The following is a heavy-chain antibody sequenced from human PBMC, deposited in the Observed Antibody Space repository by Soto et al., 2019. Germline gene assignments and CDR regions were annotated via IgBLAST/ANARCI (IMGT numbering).Heavy chain of an antibody. CDR3: AIIQLTYRINDY. CDR1: GGSISSSSYY. J-gene: IGHJ4*02. Sequence: QLQLQESCPGLVKPSETLSLTCTVSGGSISSSSYYWGWIRQPPGKGLEWIGSIYYSGSTYYNPSLKSRVTIYVDTYNNQFSLKLSSVTDADTAVYYCAIIQLTYRINDYWGQGTLVTVSS. D-gene: IGHD5-18*01. CDR2: IYYSGST. V-gene: IGHV4-39*01.